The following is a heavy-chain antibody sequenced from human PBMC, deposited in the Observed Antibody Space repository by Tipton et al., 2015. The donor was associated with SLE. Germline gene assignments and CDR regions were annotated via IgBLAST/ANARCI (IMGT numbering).Heavy chain of an antibody. V-gene: IGHV6-1*01. CDR1: GDSVSSNIAA. Sequence: GLVKPSQTLSLTCAISGDSVSSNIAAWAWVRQSPSRGLEWLGRTFYRSKWYNEYAVSVRGRVTVNPDTSKNQFSLQLSSVTPEDTAVYYCARGLVTWRGAIVGVDVWGQGTTVNVSS. CDR3: ARGLVTWRGAIVGVDV. D-gene: IGHD2-21*02. J-gene: IGHJ6*02. CDR2: TFYRSKWYN.